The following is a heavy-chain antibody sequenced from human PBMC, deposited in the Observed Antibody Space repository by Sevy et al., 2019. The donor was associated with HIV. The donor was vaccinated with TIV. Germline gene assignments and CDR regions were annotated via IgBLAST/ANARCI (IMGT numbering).Heavy chain of an antibody. CDR1: GDSVSSNSAA. CDR3: ARAPRWGFRDYYYYGMDV. V-gene: IGHV6-1*01. Sequence: KQSQTLSLTCAISGDSVSSNSAAWNWIRQSPSRGLEWLGRTYYRSKWYNDYAVSVKSRITINPDTSKNQFSLQLNSVIPEDTAVYYCARAPRWGFRDYYYYGMDVWGQGTTVTVSS. J-gene: IGHJ6*02. D-gene: IGHD1-26*01. CDR2: TYYRSKWYN.